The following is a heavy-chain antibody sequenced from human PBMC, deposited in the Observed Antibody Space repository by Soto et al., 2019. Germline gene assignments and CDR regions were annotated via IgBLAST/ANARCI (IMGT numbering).Heavy chain of an antibody. D-gene: IGHD1-20*01. J-gene: IGHJ6*02. CDR1: GGSISSYY. CDR2: IYYSGST. V-gene: IGHV4-59*01. Sequence: SETLSLTCTVSGGSISSYYWSWIRQPPGKGLEWIGYIYYSGSTNYNPSLKSRVTISVDTSKNQFSLKLSSVTAADTAVYYCARELSRGVTRYYYGMDVWRQGTTVTVSS. CDR3: ARELSRGVTRYYYGMDV.